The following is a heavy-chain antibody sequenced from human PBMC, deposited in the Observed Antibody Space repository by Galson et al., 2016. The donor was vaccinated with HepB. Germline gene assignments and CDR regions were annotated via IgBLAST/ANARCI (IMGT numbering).Heavy chain of an antibody. Sequence: SLRLSCAASGFTFSSYSMNWVRQAPGKGLEWVSSISSSSSYIYYAGSVKGRFTISRDNAKNSLYLQMNSLRAEDTAVYYCARGRILRTYGMDVWGQGTTVTVSS. CDR3: ARGRILRTYGMDV. V-gene: IGHV3-21*01. CDR1: GFTFSSYS. CDR2: ISSSSSYI. D-gene: IGHD2-15*01. J-gene: IGHJ6*02.